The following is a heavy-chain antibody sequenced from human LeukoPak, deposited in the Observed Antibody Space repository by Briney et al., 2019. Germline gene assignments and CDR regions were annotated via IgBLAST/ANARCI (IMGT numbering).Heavy chain of an antibody. CDR1: GGSISSGDSS. V-gene: IGHV4-30-4*01. Sequence: PSESLSLTCTVSGGSISSGDSSWSWIRQPPGKGLEWIGYIYSSGDTYYNPSLKSRVTISVDTSKNQFSLRLSSVTAADTAVYYCARTPGYCGGTSCYIGYWGQGTLVTVSS. CDR3: ARTPGYCGGTSCYIGY. CDR2: IYSSGDT. D-gene: IGHD2-2*02. J-gene: IGHJ4*02.